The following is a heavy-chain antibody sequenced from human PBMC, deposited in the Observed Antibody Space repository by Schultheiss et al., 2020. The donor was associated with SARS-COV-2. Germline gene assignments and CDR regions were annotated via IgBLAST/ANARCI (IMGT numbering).Heavy chain of an antibody. CDR2: ISGSGGST. D-gene: IGHD4-11*01. CDR1: GFTFSSYS. Sequence: GGSLRLSCAASGFTFSSYSMNWVRQAPGKGLEWVSAISGSGGSTYYADSVKGRFTISRDNSKNTLYLQMNSLRAEDTAVYYCARAPGVTRYFDLWGRGTLVTVSS. CDR3: ARAPGVTRYFDL. J-gene: IGHJ2*01. V-gene: IGHV3-23*01.